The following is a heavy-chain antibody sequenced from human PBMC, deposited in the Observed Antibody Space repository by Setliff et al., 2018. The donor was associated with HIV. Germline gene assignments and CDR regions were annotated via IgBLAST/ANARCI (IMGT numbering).Heavy chain of an antibody. J-gene: IGHJ4*02. CDR1: GYTFTSYD. D-gene: IGHD3-3*01. CDR2: MNPNSGNT. Sequence: ASVKVSCKASGYTFTSYDINWVRQATGQGLEWMAWMNPNSGNTGYTQKFQGRVTMTRNTSISTAYMELSSLRSEDTAVYYCARSRPQISIFGLVQDYWGQGTLVTVSS. CDR3: ARSRPQISIFGLVQDY. V-gene: IGHV1-8*02.